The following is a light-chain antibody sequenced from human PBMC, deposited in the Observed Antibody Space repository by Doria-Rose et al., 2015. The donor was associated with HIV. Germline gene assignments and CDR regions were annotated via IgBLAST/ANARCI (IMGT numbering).Light chain of an antibody. CDR3: QQRGSWPSVT. CDR1: QSVSSY. CDR2: DAS. V-gene: IGKV3-11*01. Sequence: LSLSPGERATLSCRASQSVSSYLAWYQQKPGQAPRLLIYDASNRATGIPARYSGSGSGTDFTLTVSSLEPEDFAVYYCQQRGSWPSVTFGQGTRLEIK. J-gene: IGKJ5*01.